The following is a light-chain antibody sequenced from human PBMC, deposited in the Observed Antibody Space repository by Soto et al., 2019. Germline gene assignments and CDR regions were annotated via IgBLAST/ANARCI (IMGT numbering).Light chain of an antibody. CDR2: EVS. CDR3: SSYTSSSTVV. CDR1: SSDFGGYNY. Sequence: QSALTQPASVSGSPGQSITISCTGTSSDFGGYNYVSWYQQHPGKAPKLVIFEVSNRPSGISYRFSGSKSGNTASLTISGLQAEDEADYYCSSYTSSSTVVFGGGTKVTVL. J-gene: IGLJ2*01. V-gene: IGLV2-14*01.